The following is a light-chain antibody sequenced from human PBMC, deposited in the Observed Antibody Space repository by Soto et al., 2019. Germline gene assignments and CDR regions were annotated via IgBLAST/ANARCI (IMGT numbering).Light chain of an antibody. CDR1: QGISSL. Sequence: EIVLTQSPATLAVSPGERATLSCRASQGISSLLAWYQQKPGQAPRLLIYDASTRAPGIPARFSGRGSGADFTLTISSLEPEDFAVYYCQQRSDSITFGQGTRLEIK. J-gene: IGKJ5*01. CDR3: QQRSDSIT. V-gene: IGKV3D-11*01. CDR2: DAS.